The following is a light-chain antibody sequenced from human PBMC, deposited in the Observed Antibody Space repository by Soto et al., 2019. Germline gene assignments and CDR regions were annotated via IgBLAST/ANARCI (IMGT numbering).Light chain of an antibody. Sequence: QSALTQPASVSGSPGQSITISCTGTSSDVGGYNYVSWYQQHPGKAPKLMIYDVSNRPSGVSDRFSGSKSGNTASLTISGLQAEDETDYYCYSYRGSNAWVFGGGTKLTVL. CDR2: DVS. CDR3: YSYRGSNAWV. V-gene: IGLV2-14*01. CDR1: SSDVGGYNY. J-gene: IGLJ3*02.